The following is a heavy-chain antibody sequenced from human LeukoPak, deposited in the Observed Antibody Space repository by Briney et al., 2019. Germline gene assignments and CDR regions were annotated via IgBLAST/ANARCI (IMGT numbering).Heavy chain of an antibody. CDR3: ARVDSRNGMDV. CDR1: GFTFSSYA. V-gene: IGHV3-30*04. CDR2: ISYGGSNK. D-gene: IGHD3-22*01. Sequence: GGSLRLSCAASGFTFSSYAMHWVRQAPGKGLEWVAVISYGGSNKYYADSVKGRFTISRDNSKNTLYLQMNSLRAEDTAVYYCARVDSRNGMDVWGQGTTVTVSS. J-gene: IGHJ6*02.